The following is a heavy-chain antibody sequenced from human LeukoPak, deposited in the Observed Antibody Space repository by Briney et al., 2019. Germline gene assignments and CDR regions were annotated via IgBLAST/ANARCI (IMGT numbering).Heavy chain of an antibody. CDR1: GFTFSSYW. V-gene: IGHV3-7*03. CDR3: ARDRDYYGMDV. Sequence: GGFLRLSCAASGFTFSSYWMSWVRQAPGKGLEWVANIKQDGSEKSYVVSVKGRFTISRDNAKNSLYLQMNSLRAEDTAVYYCARDRDYYGMDVWGQGTTVTVSS. CDR2: IKQDGSEK. J-gene: IGHJ6*02.